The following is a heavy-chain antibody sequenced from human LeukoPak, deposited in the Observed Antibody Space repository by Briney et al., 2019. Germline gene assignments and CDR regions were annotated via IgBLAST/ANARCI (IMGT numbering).Heavy chain of an antibody. CDR3: SRENGAFSPFGY. CDR1: GGSITSTNW. CDR2: VWLSGRT. J-gene: IGHJ4*02. D-gene: IGHD2-8*01. V-gene: IGHV4-4*02. Sequence: SGTLSLTCGVSGGSITSTNWWSWVRPPPGQGLEWIGEVWLSGRTNYTPSLSSRVIIALDTQKNHLSLNLTSVTAADPAVYYCSRENGAFSPFGYWGQGTLVTVPS.